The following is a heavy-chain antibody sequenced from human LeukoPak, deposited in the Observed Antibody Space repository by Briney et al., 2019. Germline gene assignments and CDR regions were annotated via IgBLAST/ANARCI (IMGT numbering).Heavy chain of an antibody. V-gene: IGHV4-59*01. CDR1: GGSNGHYY. CDR3: AIAGDYSNYVSDY. CDR2: IYYSGST. J-gene: IGHJ4*02. Sequence: PSETLSLTRPVSGGSNGHYYWSWIRQPPGKGLEWMGSIYYSGSTYYNPSLKSRVTISVDTSKNQFYLRLSSVTAADTAVYYCAIAGDYSNYVSDYWGQGTLVTVSS. D-gene: IGHD4-11*01.